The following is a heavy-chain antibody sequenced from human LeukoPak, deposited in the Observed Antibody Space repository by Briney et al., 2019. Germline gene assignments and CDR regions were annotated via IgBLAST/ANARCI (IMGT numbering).Heavy chain of an antibody. Sequence: SETLSLTCTVSGYSISSGYYWGWIRQPPGKGLEWIGSIYHSGNTYYSPSLKSRVTISVDTSKNQFSLKLSSVTAADTAVYYCARDFIAAAAPTGVVDPWGQGTLVTVSS. CDR3: ARDFIAAAAPTGVVDP. J-gene: IGHJ5*02. CDR2: IYHSGNT. V-gene: IGHV4-38-2*02. CDR1: GYSISSGYY. D-gene: IGHD6-13*01.